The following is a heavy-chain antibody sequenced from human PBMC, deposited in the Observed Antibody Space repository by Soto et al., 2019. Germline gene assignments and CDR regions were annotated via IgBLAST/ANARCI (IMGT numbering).Heavy chain of an antibody. CDR3: ARGGYDSSGYYSGELDY. D-gene: IGHD3-22*01. CDR1: GGSISSGGYY. CDR2: IYYSGST. J-gene: IGHJ4*02. Sequence: QVQLQESGPGLVKPSQTLSLTCTVSGGSISSGGYYWSWIRQHPGKGLEWIGYIYYSGSTYYNPSLKSRVTISVDTSKNQFSLKLSSVTAADTAVYYCARGGYDSSGYYSGELDYWGQGTLVTVSS. V-gene: IGHV4-31*03.